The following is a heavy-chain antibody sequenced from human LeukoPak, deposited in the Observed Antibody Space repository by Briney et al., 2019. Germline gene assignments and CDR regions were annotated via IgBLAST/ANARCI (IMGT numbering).Heavy chain of an antibody. D-gene: IGHD5-18*01. CDR3: ARGLRGYSYGYVPGNWFDP. V-gene: IGHV5-51*01. CDR1: GYSFTSYW. J-gene: IGHJ5*02. Sequence: RGESLKISCKGSGYSFTSYWIGWVRQMPGKGLEWMGIIYPGDSDTRYSPSFQGQVTISADKSTSTAYLQWSSLKASDTAMYYCARGLRGYSYGYVPGNWFDPWGQGTLVTVSS. CDR2: IYPGDSDT.